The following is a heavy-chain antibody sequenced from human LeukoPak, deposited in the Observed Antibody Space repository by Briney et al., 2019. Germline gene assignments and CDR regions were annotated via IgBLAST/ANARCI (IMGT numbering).Heavy chain of an antibody. CDR1: GFTFSSHE. CDR3: ARDAVGGGIDY. Sequence: GGSLSLSCAASGFTFSSHEMNWVRQAPGRGLEWISYISSPGNTIYYADSVKGRFTISRDNAKHSLYLQMNSLRAEDTAVYYCARDAVGGGIDYWGQGTLVTVSS. CDR2: ISSPGNTI. D-gene: IGHD1-26*01. J-gene: IGHJ4*02. V-gene: IGHV3-48*03.